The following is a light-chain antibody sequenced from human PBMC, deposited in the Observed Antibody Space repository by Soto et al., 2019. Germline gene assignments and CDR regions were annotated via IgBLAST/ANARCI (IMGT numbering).Light chain of an antibody. Sequence: EIVLTQSRGTLSLSPGERATLCCRASQSVSSSYLAWYQQKAGQAPRLLIYDASTRATGIPARFSGSGSGTEFTLTIDSLQSEDFAVYYCQQYNNWPRTFGQGTKVDI. CDR3: QQYNNWPRT. CDR1: QSVSSSY. V-gene: IGKV3-15*01. J-gene: IGKJ1*01. CDR2: DAS.